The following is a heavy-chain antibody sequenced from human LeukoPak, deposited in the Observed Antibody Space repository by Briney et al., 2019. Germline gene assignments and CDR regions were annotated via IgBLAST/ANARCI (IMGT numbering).Heavy chain of an antibody. J-gene: IGHJ4*02. D-gene: IGHD2-21*02. V-gene: IGHV3-30-3*01. CDR1: GFTFSSYT. Sequence: PGGSLRLSCAASGFTFSSYTMHWVRQAPGKGLEWVAVMSYDGSNKYYLDSVKGRFTISRDNSKDTLSLQMNSLRAEDTAVYYCARDPNRYCGGDCSIDYWGQGTLVTVSS. CDR3: ARDPNRYCGGDCSIDY. CDR2: MSYDGSNK.